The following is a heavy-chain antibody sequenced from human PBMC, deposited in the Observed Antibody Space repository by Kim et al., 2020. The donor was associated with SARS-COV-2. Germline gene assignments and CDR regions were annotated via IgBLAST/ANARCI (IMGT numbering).Heavy chain of an antibody. Sequence: SQTLSLTCAISGDSVSSNAPAWDWIRQSPSRGLEWLGRTYFRSKWIHDYAVSLRSRMTINPDTSKNQFSLHLNSVTPEDTAVYYCVRASGSSYAYWGQG. CDR1: GDSVSSNAPA. D-gene: IGHD6-6*01. V-gene: IGHV6-1*01. CDR3: VRASGSSYAY. CDR2: TYFRSKWIH. J-gene: IGHJ4*02.